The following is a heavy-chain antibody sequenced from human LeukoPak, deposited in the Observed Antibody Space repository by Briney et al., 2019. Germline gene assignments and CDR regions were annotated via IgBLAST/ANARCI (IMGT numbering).Heavy chain of an antibody. Sequence: ASVKVSCKASGYTFTAYYIHWVRQAPGQGLEWMGWMNPNSGNTGYAQKFQGRVTSTRNTSTGTAYMELSSLRSDDTAVYYCARGMRDAFDIWGQGTMVTVSS. CDR2: MNPNSGNT. J-gene: IGHJ3*02. V-gene: IGHV1-8*03. CDR3: ARGMRDAFDI. CDR1: GYTFTAYY.